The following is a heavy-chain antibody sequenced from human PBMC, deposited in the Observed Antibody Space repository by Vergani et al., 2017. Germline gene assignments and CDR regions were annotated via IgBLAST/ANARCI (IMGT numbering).Heavy chain of an antibody. CDR1: GFTFSACP. CDR3: ARRSYDTTPYLQRGYDC. Sequence: EVQLLQSGGGVIQPGGSVRLSCAASGFTFSACPMTWVRQAPGKGLEWVSAISSRYPSTNYADSVKGRFTISRDNSKNMLYLQMNSLRAEDTAVYYCARRSYDTTPYLQRGYDCWGQGTLVSVSS. J-gene: IGHJ4*02. CDR2: ISSRYPST. D-gene: IGHD3-22*01. V-gene: IGHV3-23*01.